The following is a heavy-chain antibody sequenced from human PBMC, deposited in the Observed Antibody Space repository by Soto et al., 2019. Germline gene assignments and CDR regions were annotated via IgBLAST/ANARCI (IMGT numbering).Heavy chain of an antibody. J-gene: IGHJ6*03. D-gene: IGHD3-9*01. CDR2: IYYSGNT. CDR3: ARVLRERSGFTGSLDYYYYYYMDV. CDR1: GGSISSYY. V-gene: IGHV4-59*08. Sequence: SETLSLTCTVSGGSISSYYWSWIRQPPGKGLEWIGYIYYSGNTNYNPSLKSRVTISADTSKNQFSLKLSSVTAADTAVYYCARVLRERSGFTGSLDYYYYYYMDVWGKGTTVTVSS.